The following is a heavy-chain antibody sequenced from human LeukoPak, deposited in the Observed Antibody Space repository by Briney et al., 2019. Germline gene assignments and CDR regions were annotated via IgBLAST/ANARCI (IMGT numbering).Heavy chain of an antibody. D-gene: IGHD5-18*01. Sequence: SETLSLTCTVSGGSISSYYWSWIRQPPGKGLEWIGYIYHSGSTYYNPSLKSRVTISVDRSKNQFSLKLSSVTAADTAVYYCARTQLWPWYFDLWGRGTLVTVSS. CDR1: GGSISSYY. CDR3: ARTQLWPWYFDL. V-gene: IGHV4-59*12. J-gene: IGHJ2*01. CDR2: IYHSGST.